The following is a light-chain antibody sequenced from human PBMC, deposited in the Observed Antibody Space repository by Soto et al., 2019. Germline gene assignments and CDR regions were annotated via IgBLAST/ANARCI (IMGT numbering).Light chain of an antibody. CDR3: HQYYNRPPWT. J-gene: IGKJ1*01. V-gene: IGKV3-15*01. CDR1: RSVDTD. CDR2: ATS. Sequence: EILMPQSPATLSVSPGDSATLSCRASRSVDTDLAWYQQKPGQAPRLLVFATSARATGVPDRFRGSRSGTDFTLTISSLQPEDSATYYCHQYYNRPPWTFGQGTKVEI.